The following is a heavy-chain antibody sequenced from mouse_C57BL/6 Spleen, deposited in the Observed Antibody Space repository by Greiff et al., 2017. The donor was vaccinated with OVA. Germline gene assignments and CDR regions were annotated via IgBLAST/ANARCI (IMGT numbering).Heavy chain of an antibody. CDR1: GYTFTSYW. V-gene: IGHV1-50*01. CDR2: IDPTDSYT. Sequence: QVQLQQPGAELVKPGASVKLSCKASGYTFTSYWMQWVKQRPGQGLEWIGEIDPTDSYTNYNQKFKGKATLTVDTSSSTAYMQLSSLTSEDSAVYDCARGYYFDYWGQGTTLTVSS. J-gene: IGHJ2*01. CDR3: ARGYYFDY.